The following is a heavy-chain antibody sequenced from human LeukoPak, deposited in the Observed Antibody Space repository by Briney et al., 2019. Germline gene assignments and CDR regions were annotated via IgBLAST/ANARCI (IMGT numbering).Heavy chain of an antibody. J-gene: IGHJ3*02. D-gene: IGHD4-17*01. CDR2: INSDGSST. V-gene: IGHV3-74*01. Sequence: GGSLRLSCAASGFTFSSYWMHWVRQAPGKGLVWVSRINSDGSSTSYADSVKGRFTISRDNAKNTLYLQMNSLRAEDTAVYYCAKDMRYGDYIGAFDIWGQGTMVTVSS. CDR1: GFTFSSYW. CDR3: AKDMRYGDYIGAFDI.